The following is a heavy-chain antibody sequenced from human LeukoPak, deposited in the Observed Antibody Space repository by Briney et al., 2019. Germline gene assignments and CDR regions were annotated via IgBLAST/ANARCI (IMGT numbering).Heavy chain of an antibody. CDR1: GFTFSNED. CDR3: AKVNWCSASCADA. CDR2: IGGDGGRT. J-gene: IGHJ4*02. Sequence: GGSLRLSCAASGFTFSNEDMNWVRQAPGRGLEWVSGIGGDGGRTYYAGSVKGRFTISRDNSKNTLSLQMNSLTAEDTAVYYCAKVNWCSASCADAWGQGTLVTVSS. D-gene: IGHD2-2*01. V-gene: IGHV3-23*01.